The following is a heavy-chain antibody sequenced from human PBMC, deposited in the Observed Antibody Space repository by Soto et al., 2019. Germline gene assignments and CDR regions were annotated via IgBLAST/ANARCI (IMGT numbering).Heavy chain of an antibody. CDR3: ARHYCSSTSCYPVYYYYYGMDV. D-gene: IGHD2-2*01. CDR2: IYPGDSDT. CDR1: GYSFTSYW. V-gene: IGHV5-51*01. Sequence: GEALKISCKGSGYSFTSYWIGWVRQMPGKGLEWMGIIYPGDSDTRYSPSFQGQVTISADKSISTAYLQWSSLKASDTAMYYCARHYCSSTSCYPVYYYYYGMDVWGQGTTVTVSS. J-gene: IGHJ6*02.